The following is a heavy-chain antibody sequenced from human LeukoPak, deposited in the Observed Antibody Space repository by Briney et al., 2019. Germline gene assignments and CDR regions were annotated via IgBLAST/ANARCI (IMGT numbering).Heavy chain of an antibody. D-gene: IGHD5-12*01. V-gene: IGHV3-21*01. CDR2: ISSSSSYI. Sequence: RTGGSLRLSCAASGFTFSSYSMNWVRQAPGKGLEWVSSISSSSSYIYYADSVKGRFTISRDNAKNSLYLQMNSLRAEDTAVYYCARDRSEDSGYRSYFDYWGQGTLVTVSS. CDR3: ARDRSEDSGYRSYFDY. CDR1: GFTFSSYS. J-gene: IGHJ4*02.